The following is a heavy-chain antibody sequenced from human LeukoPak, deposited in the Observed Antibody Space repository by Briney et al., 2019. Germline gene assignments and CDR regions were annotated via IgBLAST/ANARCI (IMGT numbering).Heavy chain of an antibody. CDR2: ISAYNGNT. D-gene: IGHD4-11*01. CDR1: GYTFTSYG. J-gene: IGHJ6*02. CDR3: ARDWAYYSNYGSDYYGMDV. Sequence: ASVKVSCKASGYTFTSYGISWVRQAPGQGLEWMGWISAYNGNTNYAQKLQGRVTMTTDTSTNTAYMELRSLRSDDTAVYYCARDWAYYSNYGSDYYGMDVWGQGTTVTVSS. V-gene: IGHV1-18*01.